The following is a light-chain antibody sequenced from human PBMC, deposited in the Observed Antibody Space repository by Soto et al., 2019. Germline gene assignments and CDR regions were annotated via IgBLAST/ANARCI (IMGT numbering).Light chain of an antibody. J-gene: IGLJ1*01. V-gene: IGLV2-14*01. CDR2: DVS. CDR3: SSYTSSSTPC. CDR1: SSDVGGYNY. Sequence: QSALTQPASVSGSPGQSITISCTGTSSDVGGYNYVSWYQQHPGKAPKLMIYDVSNRPSGVSNRFSGSKSGNTASLTISGLQAEDEADYYCSSYTSSSTPCFGTGTKLTGL.